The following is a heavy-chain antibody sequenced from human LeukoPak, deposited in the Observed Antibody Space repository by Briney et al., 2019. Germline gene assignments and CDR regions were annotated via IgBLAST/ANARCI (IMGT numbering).Heavy chain of an antibody. Sequence: SETLSLTCTVSGGSISSSSYYWGWIRQPPGKGLEWIGSIYYSGSTYYNPSLKSRVTISVDTSKNQFSLKLSSVTAADSAVYYCARGAFGVNRFSDSWGQGTLVTVSA. CDR2: IYYSGST. CDR1: GGSISSSSYY. V-gene: IGHV4-39*07. D-gene: IGHD4-23*01. J-gene: IGHJ4*02. CDR3: ARGAFGVNRFSDS.